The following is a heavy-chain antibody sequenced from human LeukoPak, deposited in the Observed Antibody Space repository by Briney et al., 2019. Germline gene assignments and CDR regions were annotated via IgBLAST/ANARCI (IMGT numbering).Heavy chain of an antibody. CDR2: IYYSGST. D-gene: IGHD3-9*01. J-gene: IGHJ6*02. V-gene: IGHV4-59*08. Sequence: SETLSLTCTVSGGSISSYYWSWIRQPPGKGLEWIGYIYYSGSTNYNPSLKSRVTISVDTSKDQFSLKLSSVTAADTAVYYCARHVFVRYFDYGMDVWGQGTTVTVSS. CDR1: GGSISSYY. CDR3: ARHVFVRYFDYGMDV.